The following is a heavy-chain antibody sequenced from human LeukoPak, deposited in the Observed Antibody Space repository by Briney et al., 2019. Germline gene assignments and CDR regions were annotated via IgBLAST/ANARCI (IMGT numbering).Heavy chain of an antibody. CDR1: GATFSYYW. D-gene: IGHD5-12*01. CDR3: VREGGYDPFEN. Sequence: PGGSLRLSCAASGATFSYYWMHWVRQAPGKGLVWVSRIDSDGSSTSYAGSVKGRFTISRDNAKNTLYLQMNSLRAEDTALYYCVREGGYDPFENWGQGTLVTVSS. J-gene: IGHJ4*02. CDR2: IDSDGSST. V-gene: IGHV3-74*01.